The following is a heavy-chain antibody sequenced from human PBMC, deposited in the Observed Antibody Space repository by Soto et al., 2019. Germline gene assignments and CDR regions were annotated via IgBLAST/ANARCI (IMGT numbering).Heavy chain of an antibody. Sequence: SETLSLTCTVSGGSISSSSYYWGWIRQPPGKGLEWIGSIYYSGSTYYNPSLKSRVTISVDTSKNQFSLKLSSATAADTAVYYCARQLDIVVVPAALEGWFDPWGQGTLVTVSS. CDR2: IYYSGST. CDR1: GGSISSSSYY. V-gene: IGHV4-39*01. CDR3: ARQLDIVVVPAALEGWFDP. D-gene: IGHD2-2*03. J-gene: IGHJ5*02.